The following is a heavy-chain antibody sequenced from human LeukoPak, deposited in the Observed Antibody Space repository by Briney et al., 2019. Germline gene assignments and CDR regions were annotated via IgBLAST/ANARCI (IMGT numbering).Heavy chain of an antibody. CDR2: IYYSGST. D-gene: IGHD5-18*01. CDR1: GGSISSYY. J-gene: IGHJ4*02. Sequence: RASETLSLTCTVSGGSISSYYWSWIRQPPGKGLEWIGYIYYSGSTNYNPSLKSRVTISVDTSKNQFSLKLSSVTAADTAVYYCARVAGGDTDAFDIWGQGTLVTVSS. CDR3: ARVAGGDTDAFDI. V-gene: IGHV4-59*01.